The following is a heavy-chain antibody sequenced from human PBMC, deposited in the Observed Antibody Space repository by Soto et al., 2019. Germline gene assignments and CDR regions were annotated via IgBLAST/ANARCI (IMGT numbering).Heavy chain of an antibody. Sequence: SETLSLTCSVSGGSIRSYYWTWIRQPPGKGLEWIGYFYYIGNTSYNPSLESRVTISVDASKNQFSLKLSSVTAAATAVYYCGRLSRGAADVLDYWGRGTLVTVS. V-gene: IGHV4-59*08. CDR3: GRLSRGAADVLDY. CDR1: GGSIRSYY. CDR2: FYYIGNT. D-gene: IGHD6-13*01. J-gene: IGHJ4*02.